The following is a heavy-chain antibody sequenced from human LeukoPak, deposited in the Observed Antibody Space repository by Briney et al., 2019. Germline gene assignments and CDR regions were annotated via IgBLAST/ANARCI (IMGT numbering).Heavy chain of an antibody. D-gene: IGHD4-17*01. V-gene: IGHV4-59*01. CDR3: ARERGPYGDYGFDY. CDR2: IYYSGST. J-gene: IGHJ4*02. CDR1: GGSISSYY. Sequence: PSETLSLTCTVSGGSISSYYWSWIRQPPGKGLEWIGYIYYSGSTNYNPSLKSRVTISVDTSKNQFSLKLSSVTAADTAVYYCARERGPYGDYGFDYWGQGTLVTVSS.